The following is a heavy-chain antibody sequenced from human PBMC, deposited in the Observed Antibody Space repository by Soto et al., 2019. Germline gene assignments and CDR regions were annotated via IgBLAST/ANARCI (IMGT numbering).Heavy chain of an antibody. CDR3: ARSPSVSNSGTDYTYMDV. CDR1: GYTFNSYA. CDR2: INAGNGNT. Sequence: GASVKVSCKASGYTFNSYAMHWVRQAPGQRLEWMGWINAGNGNTKYSQKFQGRVTITRDTSASTAYMELSSLRSEDTAVYYCARSPSVSNSGTDYTYMDVWCIEAALPISS. V-gene: IGHV1-3*01. J-gene: IGHJ6*03. D-gene: IGHD4-4*01.